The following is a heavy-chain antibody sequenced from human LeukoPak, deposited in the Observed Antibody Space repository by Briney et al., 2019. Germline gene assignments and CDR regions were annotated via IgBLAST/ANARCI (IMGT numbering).Heavy chain of an antibody. J-gene: IGHJ5*02. V-gene: IGHV3-15*01. Sequence: GGSLRLSCAASGFTFNNAWMTWVRQAPGKGLEWVGRLKSRSDGGTTDYAAPVKGRFIISRDDSKNTLSLQMTSLKTEGTGVYYCATLEPRAWGQGTLVTVSP. CDR1: GFTFNNAW. CDR2: LKSRSDGGTT. CDR3: ATLEPRA.